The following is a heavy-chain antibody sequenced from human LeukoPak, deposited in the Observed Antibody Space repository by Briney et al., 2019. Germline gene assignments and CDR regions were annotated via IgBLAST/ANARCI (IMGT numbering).Heavy chain of an antibody. CDR3: ARGYDSSGFFDY. D-gene: IGHD3-22*01. V-gene: IGHV3-74*01. Sequence: PGGSLRLSCAASGFTFSNYWMHWVRQAPGKGLVWVSRINSDGSSTSYADSVKGRFTISRDNAKNTLYLQMNSLRAEDTAVYYCARGYDSSGFFDYWGQGTLVTVSS. J-gene: IGHJ4*02. CDR2: INSDGSST. CDR1: GFTFSNYW.